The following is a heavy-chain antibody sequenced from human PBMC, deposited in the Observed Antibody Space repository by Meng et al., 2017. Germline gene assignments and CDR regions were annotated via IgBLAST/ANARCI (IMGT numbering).Heavy chain of an antibody. D-gene: IGHD6-13*01. CDR3: ARDEDISAAGKLFGDY. CDR1: GYSFTAYY. Sequence: QVQMSQSEAEGRKPGDSVNVDPKPLGYSFTAYYIPWLRQAPGQGREWMGRIDPNSGVTEYAHKFHVRVTVTGDTSISTAYMELRRLTSDDTAVYYCARDEDISAAGKLFGDYWGQGTLVTVSS. CDR2: IDPNSGVT. J-gene: IGHJ4*02. V-gene: IGHV1-2*06.